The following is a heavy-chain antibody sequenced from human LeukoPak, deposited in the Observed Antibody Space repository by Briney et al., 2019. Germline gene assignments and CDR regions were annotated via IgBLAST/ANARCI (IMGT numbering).Heavy chain of an antibody. V-gene: IGHV3-23*01. J-gene: IGHJ4*02. CDR3: ARRLCSGGSCSSFDY. CDR1: GFSFSSYL. Sequence: PGGSLRLSCAASGFSFSSYLMSWVRQAPGKRLEWVSTISGNGGGTYYADSVKGRFTISRDNSKNTLYLQMNSLRAEDRALYYCARRLCSGGSCSSFDYWGQGTLVTVSS. CDR2: ISGNGGGT. D-gene: IGHD2-15*01.